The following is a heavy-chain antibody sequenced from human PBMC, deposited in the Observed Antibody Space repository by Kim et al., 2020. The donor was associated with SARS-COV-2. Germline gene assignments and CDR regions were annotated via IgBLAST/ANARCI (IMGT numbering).Heavy chain of an antibody. CDR2: ISYDGSNK. CDR3: ARGGKAGAGINYYYGMVV. CDR1: GFTFSSYA. Sequence: GGSLRLSCAASGFTFSSYAMHWVRQAPGKGLEWVAVISYDGSNKYYADSVKGRFTISRDNSKNTLYLQMNSLRAEDTAVYYCARGGKAGAGINYYYGMVVWGQGTTVTVSS. V-gene: IGHV3-30-3*01. J-gene: IGHJ6*02. D-gene: IGHD6-13*01.